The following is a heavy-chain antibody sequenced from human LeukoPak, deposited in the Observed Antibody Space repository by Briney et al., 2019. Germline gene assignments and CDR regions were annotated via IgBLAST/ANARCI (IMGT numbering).Heavy chain of an antibody. V-gene: IGHV3-64*01. CDR2: ISSNGGDT. D-gene: IGHD6-19*01. Sequence: GGSLRLSCAVSGLTFRSFPMHWVRQAPGKGLECVSSISSNGGDTYYANSVKGRFTISRDNSKNTLYLQMGSLRAEDTAVYYCARRRGGRYFEYGGQGTLVTVSS. CDR1: GLTFRSFP. J-gene: IGHJ4*02. CDR3: ARRRGGRYFEY.